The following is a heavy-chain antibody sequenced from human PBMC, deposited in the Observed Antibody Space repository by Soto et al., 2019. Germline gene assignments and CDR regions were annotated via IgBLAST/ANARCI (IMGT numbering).Heavy chain of an antibody. CDR2: TFVTGAT. D-gene: IGHD3-3*01. V-gene: IGHV4-61*01. J-gene: IGHJ6*02. CDR3: ERRRSDSAGSGFGSRMDV. CDR1: CEALGSGQSY. Sequence: QVQLQESGPGLVKSSETLSLICFFSCEALGSGQSYWNWIRQSPVKRLEWIGQTFVTGATKYSASLKSRVNMSEETSKSQISLTLTSVTAADSATYFCERRRSDSAGSGFGSRMDVWGQGTTVTVSS.